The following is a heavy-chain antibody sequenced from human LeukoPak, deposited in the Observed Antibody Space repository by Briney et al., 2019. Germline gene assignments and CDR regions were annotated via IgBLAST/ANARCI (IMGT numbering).Heavy chain of an antibody. V-gene: IGHV3-7*01. CDR2: IKPDGSEK. CDR3: ARDVSVSGMDV. J-gene: IGHJ6*02. Sequence: GGSLRLSCAASGFTFNNYWMSCVRQAPGKGLEWVTNIKPDGSEKYFVDSVKGRFTISRDNPKKSLYLQMNSLRAEDTAIYYCARDVSVSGMDVWGQGTTVTVSS. D-gene: IGHD5/OR15-5a*01. CDR1: GFTFNNYW.